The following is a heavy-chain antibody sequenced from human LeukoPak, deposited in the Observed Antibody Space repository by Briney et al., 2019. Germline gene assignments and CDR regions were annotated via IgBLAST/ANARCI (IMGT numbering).Heavy chain of an antibody. V-gene: IGHV4-59*08. Sequence: SETLSLTCAVSGGSISSYYWTWIRQPPGKGLEWIGYIHYRGSTNYKPSLKSRVTISVDTSKNQFSLKLSSVTAADTAVYYCARQHRYCSGGSCYSDAFDIWGQGTMVIVSS. CDR3: ARQHRYCSGGSCYSDAFDI. J-gene: IGHJ3*02. CDR2: IHYRGST. D-gene: IGHD2-15*01. CDR1: GGSISSYY.